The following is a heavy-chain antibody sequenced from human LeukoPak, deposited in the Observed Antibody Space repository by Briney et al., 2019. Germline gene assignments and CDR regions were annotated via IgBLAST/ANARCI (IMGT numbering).Heavy chain of an antibody. CDR1: GGPNSGYF. CDR2: IYSSGSN. CDR3: AREPTSGREPTSGRPLDY. V-gene: IGHV4-4*07. D-gene: IGHD5-12*01. J-gene: IGHJ4*02. Sequence: SETLSLTCTVSGGPNSGYFWSWIRQPAGKGLEGIGRIYSSGSNNYNPSLKSRVTMSLDTSKNHLSLNLSSVTAADTAVYYCAREPTSGREPTSGRPLDYWGQGTLVTVSS.